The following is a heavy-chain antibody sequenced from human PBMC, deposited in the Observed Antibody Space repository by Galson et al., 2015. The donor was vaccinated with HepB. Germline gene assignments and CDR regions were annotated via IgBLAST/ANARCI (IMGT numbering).Heavy chain of an antibody. Sequence: SETLSLTCAVYGGSFSGYYWSWIRQPPGKGLEWIGEINHSGSTNYNPSLKSRVTISVDTSKNQFSLKLSSVTAADTAVYYCARSRLRTTVTRDRFLDYFDYWGQGTLVTVSS. V-gene: IGHV4-34*01. J-gene: IGHJ4*02. CDR1: GGSFSGYY. CDR2: INHSGST. D-gene: IGHD4-17*01. CDR3: ARSRLRTTVTRDRFLDYFDY.